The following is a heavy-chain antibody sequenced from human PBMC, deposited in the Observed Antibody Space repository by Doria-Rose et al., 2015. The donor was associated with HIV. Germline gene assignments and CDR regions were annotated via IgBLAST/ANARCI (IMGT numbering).Heavy chain of an antibody. V-gene: IGHV3-30*03. J-gene: IGHJ4*02. CDR2: ISSDGSDK. Sequence: KRLEWVAVISSDGSDKYYADSVKGRFIISRDNSNNTLYLQMNSLRAEDTALYYCARDRPTYSSSPLDFWGQGTLGNVSS. D-gene: IGHD6-6*01. CDR3: ARDRPTYSSSPLDF.